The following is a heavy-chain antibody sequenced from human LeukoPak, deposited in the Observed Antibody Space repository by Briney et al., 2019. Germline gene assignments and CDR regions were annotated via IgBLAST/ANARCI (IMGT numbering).Heavy chain of an antibody. Sequence: SETLSLTCTVSGGSISFYYWSWIRQPPGKGLEWIGYVSYTGSTNYNPSLKSRVTISVDTSKNQFSLKLSSVTAADTAVYYCARGGSGYDAFDIWGQGTMVTVSS. J-gene: IGHJ3*02. CDR3: ARGGSGYDAFDI. V-gene: IGHV4-59*01. CDR1: GGSISFYY. CDR2: VSYTGST. D-gene: IGHD5-12*01.